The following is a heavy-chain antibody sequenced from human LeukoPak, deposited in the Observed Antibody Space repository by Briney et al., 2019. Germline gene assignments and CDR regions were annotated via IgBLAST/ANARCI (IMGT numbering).Heavy chain of an antibody. J-gene: IGHJ6*02. CDR3: AGEKTTVTTFRYYYSGMDV. Sequence: SETLSLTCTVSGGSVSSGSYYWSWIRQPPGKGLEWIGYIYYSGSTNYNPSLKSRVTISVDTSKNQFSLKLTSVTAADTAVYFCAGEKTTVTTFRYYYSGMDVWGQGTTVTVSS. CDR2: IYYSGST. V-gene: IGHV4-61*01. D-gene: IGHD4-17*01. CDR1: GGSVSSGSYY.